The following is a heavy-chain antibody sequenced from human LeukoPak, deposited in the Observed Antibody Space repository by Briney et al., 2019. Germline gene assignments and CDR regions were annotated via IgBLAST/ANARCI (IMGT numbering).Heavy chain of an antibody. V-gene: IGHV1-18*01. CDR1: GYTFTSYG. D-gene: IGHD6-13*01. CDR2: ISAYNGNT. Sequence: ASVKVSCKASGYTFTSYGISWVRQAPGQGLEWMGWISAYNGNTNYAQKLQGRVTMTTDTSTSTAYMELRSLRSDDTAVYYCARVGSSSWDYYYYGMDVWGQGTTVTVSS. J-gene: IGHJ6*02. CDR3: ARVGSSSWDYYYYGMDV.